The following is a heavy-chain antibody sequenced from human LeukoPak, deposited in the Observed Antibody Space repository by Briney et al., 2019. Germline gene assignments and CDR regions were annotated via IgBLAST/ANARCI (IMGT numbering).Heavy chain of an antibody. J-gene: IGHJ4*02. CDR1: GFTFSTYG. D-gene: IGHD5-12*01. V-gene: IGHV3-30*02. CDR3: VSPTADYPFLYYFDS. Sequence: GGSLRLSCAASGFTFSTYGMHWVRQAPGKGLEWVAFARFDGGNRYHADSVKGRFTISRDNSRNTLYLQMNSLRSEDTAVYYCVSPTADYPFLYYFDSWGQGTLVTVSS. CDR2: ARFDGGNR.